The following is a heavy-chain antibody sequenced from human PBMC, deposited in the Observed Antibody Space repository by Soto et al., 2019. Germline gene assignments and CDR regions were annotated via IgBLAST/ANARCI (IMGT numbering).Heavy chain of an antibody. D-gene: IGHD3-10*01. J-gene: IGHJ4*02. CDR3: ARYYYGSGSYPTNFDY. V-gene: IGHV3-21*01. CDR2: ISSSSSYI. Sequence: GGSLRLSCAASGFTFSSYSMNWVRQAPGKGLEWVSSISSSSSYIYYADSVKGRFTISRDNAKNSLYLQMNSLRAEDTAVYYCARYYYGSGSYPTNFDYWGQGTLVTVSS. CDR1: GFTFSSYS.